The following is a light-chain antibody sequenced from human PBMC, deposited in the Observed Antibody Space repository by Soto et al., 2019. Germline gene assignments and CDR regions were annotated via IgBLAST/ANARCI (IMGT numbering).Light chain of an antibody. V-gene: IGKV1-39*01. CDR1: QSISTY. CDR2: AAS. Sequence: DIQMTQSPSSLSASVGEGVTITCRASQSISTYLNWYQQKPGKAPKLLIYAASSLQSGVPSRFSGSGSGTDFTLTISSLQPEDFATYYCQQSYSTPFTFGPGTKVDIK. CDR3: QQSYSTPFT. J-gene: IGKJ3*01.